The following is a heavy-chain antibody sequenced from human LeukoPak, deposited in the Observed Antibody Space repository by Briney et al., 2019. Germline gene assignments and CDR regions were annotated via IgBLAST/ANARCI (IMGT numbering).Heavy chain of an antibody. CDR2: ISSSSSYI. CDR3: ARGGSYLIAFDI. D-gene: IGHD1-26*01. Sequence: GGSLRLSCAASGFTFSSYSMNWVRQAPGKGLEWVSSISSSSSYIYYADSVKGRFTISRDNAKNSLYLQMNSLRAEATAVYYCARGGSYLIAFDIWGQGTMVTVSS. CDR1: GFTFSSYS. J-gene: IGHJ3*02. V-gene: IGHV3-21*04.